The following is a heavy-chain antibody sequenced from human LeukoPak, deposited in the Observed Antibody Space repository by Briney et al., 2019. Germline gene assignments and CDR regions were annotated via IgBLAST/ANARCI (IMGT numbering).Heavy chain of an antibody. CDR3: ARVPVGAPAFDY. CDR2: INEDGSEK. J-gene: IGHJ4*02. V-gene: IGHV3-7*01. CDR1: GFTFSSYA. Sequence: SGGSLRLSCAASGFTFSSYAMSWVRQAPGKGLEWVAHINEDGSEKYYVDSVKGRFFISRDNAAKSLSLQMNRLRDADTAVYYCARVPVGAPAFDYWGQGNLVTVSS. D-gene: IGHD1-26*01.